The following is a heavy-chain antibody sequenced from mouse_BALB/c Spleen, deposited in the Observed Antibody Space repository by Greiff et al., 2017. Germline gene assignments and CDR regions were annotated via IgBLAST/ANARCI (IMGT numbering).Heavy chain of an antibody. CDR1: GYTFTSYW. J-gene: IGHJ2*01. D-gene: IGHD4-1*01. CDR3: ARKGLGPYYFDY. Sequence: QVQLQQSGAELAKPGASVKMSCKASGYTFTSYWMHWVKQRPGQGLEWIGYINPSTGYTEYNQKFKDKATLTADKSSSTAYMQLSSLTSEDSAVYYCARKGLGPYYFDYWGQGTTLTVSS. V-gene: IGHV1-7*01. CDR2: INPSTGYT.